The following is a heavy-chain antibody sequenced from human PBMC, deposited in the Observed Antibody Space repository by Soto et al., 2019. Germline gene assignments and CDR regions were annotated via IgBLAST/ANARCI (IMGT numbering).Heavy chain of an antibody. D-gene: IGHD3-3*01. Sequence: QVQLQESGPGLVKPSQTLSLTCTVSGGSISSGDYYWSWIRQPPGKGLEWIGYIYYSGSTYYNPSLKSRVTISVDTSKNQFSLKLSYVTDADTAVYYCATLEGGWRYFQHWGQGTLVTVSS. V-gene: IGHV4-30-4*01. J-gene: IGHJ1*01. CDR1: GGSISSGDYY. CDR3: ATLEGGWRYFQH. CDR2: IYYSGST.